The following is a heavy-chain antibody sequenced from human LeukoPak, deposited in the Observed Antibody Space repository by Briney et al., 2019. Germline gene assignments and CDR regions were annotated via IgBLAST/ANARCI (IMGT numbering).Heavy chain of an antibody. CDR3: ARVRDKSGYYSRNKNAFDI. CDR1: AFSFSDYN. V-gene: IGHV3-21*01. Sequence: PGGSLRLSCAASAFSFSDYNMNWVRQAPGKGLEWVSSITSTGSYIYYADSVKGRFTISRDNSKNTLYLQMDSLRAEDTAVYYCARVRDKSGYYSRNKNAFDIWGQGTMVTVSS. CDR2: ITSTGSYI. D-gene: IGHD3-3*01. J-gene: IGHJ3*02.